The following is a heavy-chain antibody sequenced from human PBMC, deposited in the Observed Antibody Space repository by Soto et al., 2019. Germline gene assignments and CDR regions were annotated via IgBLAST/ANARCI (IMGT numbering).Heavy chain of an antibody. D-gene: IGHD4-17*01. Sequence: SGPTLVNPTQTLTLTCTFSGFSLSTSGMCVSWIRQPPGKALEWLARIDWDDDKYYSTSLKTRLTISKDTSKNQVVLTMTNMDPVDTATYYCARETVTTRENAFDIWGQGTMVTVSS. J-gene: IGHJ3*02. CDR3: ARETVTTRENAFDI. CDR2: IDWDDDK. V-gene: IGHV2-70*11. CDR1: GFSLSTSGMC.